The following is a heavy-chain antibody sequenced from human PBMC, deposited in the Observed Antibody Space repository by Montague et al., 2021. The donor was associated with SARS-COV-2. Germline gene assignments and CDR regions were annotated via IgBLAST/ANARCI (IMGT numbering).Heavy chain of an antibody. CDR1: GFTFINSP. CDR3: AKVLYYDNSGGVFDS. V-gene: IGHV3-23*03. CDR2: IYGGETNT. Sequence: SLRLSCAASGFTFINSPMSWVRQAPGKGLGWVSIIYGGETNTIFADSVKGRFSMSRDNTGNTVSLQMNNLRADDTAVYYCAKVLYYDNSGGVFDSWGQGALVSVSS. D-gene: IGHD3-22*01. J-gene: IGHJ4*02.